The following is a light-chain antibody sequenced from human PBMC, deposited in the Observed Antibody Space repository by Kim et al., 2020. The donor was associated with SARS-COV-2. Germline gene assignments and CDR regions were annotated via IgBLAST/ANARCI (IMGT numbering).Light chain of an antibody. V-gene: IGKV3-15*01. J-gene: IGKJ1*01. CDR1: QSVTSK. CDR2: GAS. CDR3: QQYKNWPWT. Sequence: ETVMTQAPATLSVSPGERATLSCRASQSVTSKLAWYQQRPGQAPRLLIYGASTRATGIPARFSGSGSGTEFTLSISSLQSEDSAVYYCQQYKNWPWTFGQGTKVDIK.